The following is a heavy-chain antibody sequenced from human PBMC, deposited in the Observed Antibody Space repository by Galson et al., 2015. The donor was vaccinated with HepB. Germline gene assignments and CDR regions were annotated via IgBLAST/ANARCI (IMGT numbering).Heavy chain of an antibody. V-gene: IGHV3-53*01. CDR3: ARDSGWFDP. CDR2: TYSGGRI. J-gene: IGHJ5*02. D-gene: IGHD1-14*01. CDR1: GLTVSSNH. Sequence: SLRLSCAAPGLTVSSNHMSWVRQAPGKGLEWVSVTYSGGRIHYADSVRGRFTVSRDNSKNTLYLQMNRLRVEDTAVYYCARDSGWFDPWGQGTLVTVSS.